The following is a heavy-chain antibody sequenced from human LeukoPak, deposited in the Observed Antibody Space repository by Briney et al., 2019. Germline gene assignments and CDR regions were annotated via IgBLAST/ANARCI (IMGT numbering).Heavy chain of an antibody. V-gene: IGHV3-48*01. Sequence: PGGSLRLSCAASGFTFSSYAMSWVRQAPGKGLEWVSYISSSGSTIYYADSVKGRFTISRDNAKNSLYLQMNSLRAEDTAVYYCAKDPYSSAWYGRSDYWGQGTLVTVSS. CDR2: ISSSGSTI. J-gene: IGHJ4*02. D-gene: IGHD6-19*01. CDR1: GFTFSSYA. CDR3: AKDPYSSAWYGRSDY.